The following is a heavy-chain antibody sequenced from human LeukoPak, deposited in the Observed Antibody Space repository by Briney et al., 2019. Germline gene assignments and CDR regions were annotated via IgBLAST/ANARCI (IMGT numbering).Heavy chain of an antibody. Sequence: SETLSLTCAVYGESFSGYYWTWIRQPPGKGLEWIGEINHYGSTNYNPSLKSRVTISVDTSKNQFSLKLSSVTAADTAVYYCARGPQDYDFWSIEVDVWGKGTTVTVSS. V-gene: IGHV4-34*01. CDR3: ARGPQDYDFWSIEVDV. CDR1: GESFSGYY. CDR2: INHYGST. J-gene: IGHJ6*04. D-gene: IGHD3-3*01.